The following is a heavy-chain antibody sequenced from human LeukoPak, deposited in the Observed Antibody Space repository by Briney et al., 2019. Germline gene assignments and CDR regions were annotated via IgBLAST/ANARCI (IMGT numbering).Heavy chain of an antibody. CDR1: GFSFSSYR. J-gene: IGHJ4*02. CDR3: ARALIAYYFDY. Sequence: GGSLRLSCAASGFSFSSYRMNWGRQAPGRGLGWVSSVSNSGDYIHYADSVKGRFTISRENSKNSLYLQINSLRAEDTAVYYCARALIAYYFDYWGQGTLVTVSS. V-gene: IGHV3-21*06. CDR2: VSNSGDYI. D-gene: IGHD2-8*01.